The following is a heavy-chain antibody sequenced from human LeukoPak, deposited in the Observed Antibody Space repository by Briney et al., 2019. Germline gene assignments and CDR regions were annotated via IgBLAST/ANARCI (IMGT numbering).Heavy chain of an antibody. CDR2: IYYSGST. J-gene: IGHJ3*02. CDR3: AREAGAYGRALDI. V-gene: IGHV4-59*12. CDR1: GGSISSYY. D-gene: IGHD6-19*01. Sequence: SETLSLTCTVSGGSISSYYWSWIRQPPGKGLEWIGYIYYSGSTNYNPSLSSRVTMSVDTSRNQFSLKLSSVTAADTAVYYCAREAGAYGRALDIWGHGTMVTVSS.